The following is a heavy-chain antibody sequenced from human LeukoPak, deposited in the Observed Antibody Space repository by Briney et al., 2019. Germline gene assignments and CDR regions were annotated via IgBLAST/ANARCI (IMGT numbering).Heavy chain of an antibody. CDR3: ARHGLGLDHFDY. V-gene: IGHV4-39*01. CDR1: GGSITRITYN. CDR2: LYYSGST. J-gene: IGHJ4*02. Sequence: PSETLSLTCTVSGGSITRITYNWGWIRQPPGKGPEWLGRLYYSGSTYYNPSRKSRVPISVDTSKNQFSLMLSSVTAADTAVYYCARHGLGLDHFDYWGPGALVTVSS. D-gene: IGHD3/OR15-3a*01.